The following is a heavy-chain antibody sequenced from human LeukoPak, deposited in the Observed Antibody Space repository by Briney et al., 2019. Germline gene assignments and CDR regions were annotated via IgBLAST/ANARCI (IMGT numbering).Heavy chain of an antibody. D-gene: IGHD3-9*01. CDR3: ARDAFLYYDILTGYYPPYYMDV. Sequence: PGGSLRLSCAASGFTFSGYWMSWVRQAPGKGLEWVAHIKQEGGETYYVESVKGGFTISRDNAKNSLYLQMNSLRAEDTAVYYCARDAFLYYDILTGYYPPYYMDVWGKGTTVTISS. CDR2: IKQEGGET. J-gene: IGHJ6*03. CDR1: GFTFSGYW. V-gene: IGHV3-7*01.